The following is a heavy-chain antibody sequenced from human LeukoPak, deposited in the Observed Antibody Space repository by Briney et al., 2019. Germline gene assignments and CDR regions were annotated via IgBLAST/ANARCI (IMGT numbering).Heavy chain of an antibody. CDR3: ARLYGYSSSWPRGGFDY. D-gene: IGHD6-13*01. V-gene: IGHV1-18*01. CDR1: GYTFTSYG. Sequence: ASVKVSCKASGYTFTSYGISWVRQAPGQGLEWMGWISAYNGNTNYAQKLQGRVTMTTDTSTSTAYMELRSLRSDDTAVYYCARLYGYSSSWPRGGFDYWGQGTLVTVSS. CDR2: ISAYNGNT. J-gene: IGHJ4*02.